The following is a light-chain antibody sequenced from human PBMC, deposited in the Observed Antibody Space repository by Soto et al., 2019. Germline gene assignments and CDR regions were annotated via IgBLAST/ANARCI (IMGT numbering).Light chain of an antibody. Sequence: QSALTQPASVSGSPGQSITISCTGTSDDIGAFKYVSWYQQHPGKAPILLIYEVSRRPSGISNRFSGSRSGNTASLTISGLQAEDEADFYCTSYTTANTLVFGTGTKLTVL. J-gene: IGLJ1*01. CDR3: TSYTTANTLV. CDR1: SDDIGAFKY. V-gene: IGLV2-14*01. CDR2: EVS.